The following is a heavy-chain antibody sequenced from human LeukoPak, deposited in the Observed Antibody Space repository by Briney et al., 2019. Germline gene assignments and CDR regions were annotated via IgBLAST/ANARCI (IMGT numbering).Heavy chain of an antibody. CDR3: AREGSYEQPTSNDAFDI. J-gene: IGHJ3*02. Sequence: ASVKVSLKASGYTLNSYDINLVRQATGQGPEVMGRINPNSGNTGYAQKFQGRVTMTRNTSISTAYMELSSLRSEDTAVYYCAREGSYEQPTSNDAFDIWGQGTMVTVSS. CDR1: GYTLNSYD. V-gene: IGHV1-8*01. CDR2: INPNSGNT. D-gene: IGHD6-13*01.